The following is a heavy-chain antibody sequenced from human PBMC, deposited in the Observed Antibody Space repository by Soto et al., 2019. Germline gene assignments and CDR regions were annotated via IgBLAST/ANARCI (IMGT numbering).Heavy chain of an antibody. Sequence: QVQLVQSGAEVKKPGSSVKVSCKASGGTFSSYAISWVRQAPGQGLEWMGGIIPIFGTANYAQKFQGRVTITADKSTGTAYMELSSLRSEDTAVYYCATKRSRATQWLVLNYYAGMDVWGQGTPVTVSS. V-gene: IGHV1-69*06. CDR1: GGTFSSYA. CDR3: ATKRSRATQWLVLNYYAGMDV. CDR2: IIPIFGTA. D-gene: IGHD6-19*01. J-gene: IGHJ6*02.